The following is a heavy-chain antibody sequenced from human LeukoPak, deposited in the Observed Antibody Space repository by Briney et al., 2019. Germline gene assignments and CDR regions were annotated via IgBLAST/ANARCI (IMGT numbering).Heavy chain of an antibody. J-gene: IGHJ4*02. Sequence: SGGSLRLSCAASGFSISTYAMSWVRQTPGKGLEWVSAVSGSGVTTYYADSVKGRFTISRDNSKNTVYLQMNSLRAEDTAVYYCAKANSGYENFDYWGLGTLVTVSS. CDR3: AKANSGYENFDY. V-gene: IGHV3-23*01. CDR2: VSGSGVTT. D-gene: IGHD5-12*01. CDR1: GFSISTYA.